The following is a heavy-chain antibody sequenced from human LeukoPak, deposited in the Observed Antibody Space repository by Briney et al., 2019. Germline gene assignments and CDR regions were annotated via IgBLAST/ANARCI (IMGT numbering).Heavy chain of an antibody. CDR3: ARLGHTVLMVYARGPIGGMDV. Sequence: ASVKVSCKASGYTFTSYGISWVRQAPGQGLEWMGWISAYNGNTNYAQKLQGRVTMTTDTSTSTAYIELRSLRSDDTAVYYCARLGHTVLMVYARGPIGGMDVWGQGTTVTVSS. CDR1: GYTFTSYG. J-gene: IGHJ6*02. V-gene: IGHV1-18*01. CDR2: ISAYNGNT. D-gene: IGHD2-8*01.